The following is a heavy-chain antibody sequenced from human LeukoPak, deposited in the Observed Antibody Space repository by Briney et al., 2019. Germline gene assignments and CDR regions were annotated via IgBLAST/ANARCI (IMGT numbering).Heavy chain of an antibody. CDR2: ISAYNGNT. V-gene: IGHV1-18*01. J-gene: IGHJ4*02. CDR1: GYTLTSYG. D-gene: IGHD2-15*01. CDR3: ASSFGGFTFDY. Sequence: ASVTVSSMASGYTLTSYGISWVRQPPGQGREWMGWISAYNGNTNYAQKLQGRVTMTTDTTTSSAYMELRSLRSDDTAVYYCASSFGGFTFDYWGQGTLVTVSS.